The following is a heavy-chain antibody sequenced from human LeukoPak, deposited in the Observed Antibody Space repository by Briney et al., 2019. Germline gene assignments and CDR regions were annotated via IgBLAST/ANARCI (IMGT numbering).Heavy chain of an antibody. D-gene: IGHD3-22*01. CDR3: AEGGYYDSSGYYYNYYYYYGMDV. CDR2: IIPIFGTA. J-gene: IGHJ6*04. Sequence: ASVKVSCKASGGTFSSYAISWVRQAPGQGLEWMGGIIPIFGTANYAQKFQGRVTITADESTSTAYMELSSLRSEDTAVYHCAEGGYYDSSGYYYNYYYYYGMDVWGKGTTVTVSS. V-gene: IGHV1-69*13. CDR1: GGTFSSYA.